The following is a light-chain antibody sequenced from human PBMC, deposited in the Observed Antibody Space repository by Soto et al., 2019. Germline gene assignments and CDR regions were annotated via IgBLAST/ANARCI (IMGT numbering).Light chain of an antibody. CDR3: QSFDTSLSGFVV. V-gene: IGLV1-40*01. Sequence: QLVLTQPPSMSGAPGQRVTISCTGSSSNIGAGYDVHWYQQHPGTAPKLLIFDNNNRPSGVPDRFSGSKSDTSASLAITGLQAEDDADYYCQSFDTSLSGFVVFGGGTKLTVL. CDR2: DNN. J-gene: IGLJ2*01. CDR1: SSNIGAGYD.